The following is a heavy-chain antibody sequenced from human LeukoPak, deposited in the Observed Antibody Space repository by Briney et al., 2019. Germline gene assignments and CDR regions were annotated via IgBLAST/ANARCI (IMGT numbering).Heavy chain of an antibody. CDR2: INPNSGGT. CDR1: GYTFTSYG. Sequence: GASVKVSCKASGYTFTSYGISWVRQAPGQGLEWMGRINPNSGGTNYAQKFQGRVTMTRDTSISTAYMELSRLRSDDTAVYYCARTTGISGWYYFDYWGQGTLVTVSS. J-gene: IGHJ4*02. V-gene: IGHV1-2*06. CDR3: ARTTGISGWYYFDY. D-gene: IGHD6-19*01.